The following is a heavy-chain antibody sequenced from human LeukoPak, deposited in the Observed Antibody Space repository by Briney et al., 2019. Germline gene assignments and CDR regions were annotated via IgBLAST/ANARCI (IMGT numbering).Heavy chain of an antibody. J-gene: IGHJ6*02. CDR1: GGSISSGGYY. CDR2: IYYSGST. CDR3: ARDPPPDSSGWYGDPYYWGMDV. V-gene: IGHV4-31*03. D-gene: IGHD6-19*01. Sequence: SQTLSLPRTVSGGSISSGGYYWSWIRQHPGKGLEWIGYIYYSGSTYYNPSLKSRVTISVDTSKNQFSLKLSSVTAADTAVYYCARDPPPDSSGWYGDPYYWGMDVWGQGTTVTVSS.